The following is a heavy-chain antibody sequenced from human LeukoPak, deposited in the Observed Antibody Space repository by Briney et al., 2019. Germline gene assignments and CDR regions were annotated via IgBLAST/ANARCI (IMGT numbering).Heavy chain of an antibody. V-gene: IGHV3-23*01. J-gene: IGHJ6*02. CDR1: GFTFSSYA. CDR3: AKQSGQALAYRMDV. Sequence: GGSLRLSCAASGFTFSSYAMSWVRQAPGRGLEWVSTITTSGSSTYYADSVKGRFTISRGNTKNTLYLQMNSLRAEDTAIYYCAKQSGQALAYRMDVWGRGTTVTVSS. D-gene: IGHD3-3*02. CDR2: ITTSGSST.